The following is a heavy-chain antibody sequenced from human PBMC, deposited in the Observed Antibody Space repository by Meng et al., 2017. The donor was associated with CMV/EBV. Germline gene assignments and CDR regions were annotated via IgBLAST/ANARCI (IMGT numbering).Heavy chain of an antibody. Sequence: VQRQQWGAGLLKPSETLSLTCAVYGGSFSGYYWSWIRQPPGKGLEWIGEINHSGSTNYNPSLKSRVTISVDTSKNQFSLKLSSVTAADTAVYYCARGVGGWFDPWGQGTLVTVSS. J-gene: IGHJ5*02. CDR1: GGSFSGYY. V-gene: IGHV4-34*01. CDR2: INHSGST. CDR3: ARGVGGWFDP. D-gene: IGHD1-26*01.